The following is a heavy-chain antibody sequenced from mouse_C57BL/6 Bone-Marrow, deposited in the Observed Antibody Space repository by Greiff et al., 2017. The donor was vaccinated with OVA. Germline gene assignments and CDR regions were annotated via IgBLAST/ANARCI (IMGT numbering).Heavy chain of an antibody. J-gene: IGHJ1*03. Sequence: EVKLVESGPELVKPGASVKIPCKASGYTFTDYNMDWVKQSHGKSLEWIGDINPNNGGTIYNQKFKGKATLTVDKSSSTAYMELRSLTSEDTAVYYCARKYGNYAWYFDVWGTGTTVTVSS. CDR2: INPNNGGT. D-gene: IGHD2-10*02. CDR1: GYTFTDYN. CDR3: ARKYGNYAWYFDV. V-gene: IGHV1-18*01.